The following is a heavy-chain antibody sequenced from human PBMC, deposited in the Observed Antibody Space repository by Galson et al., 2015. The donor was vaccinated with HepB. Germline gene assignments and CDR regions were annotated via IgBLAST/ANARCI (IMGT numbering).Heavy chain of an antibody. J-gene: IGHJ3*02. D-gene: IGHD2-15*01. CDR3: AKDVLGWLLNAFDI. CDR2: ISWNSDII. V-gene: IGHV3-9*01. Sequence: SLRLSCAASGFSFDDYAMHWVRQAPGKGPEWVSCISWNSDIIDYAESVRGRFTISRDNAKNSLYLQMNSLRAEDTALYYCAKDVLGWLLNAFDIWGQGTMVTVSS. CDR1: GFSFDDYA.